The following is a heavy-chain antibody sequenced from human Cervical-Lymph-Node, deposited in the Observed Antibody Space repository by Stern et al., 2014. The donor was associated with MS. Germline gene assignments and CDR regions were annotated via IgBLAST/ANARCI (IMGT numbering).Heavy chain of an antibody. V-gene: IGHV5-51*03. CDR1: GYSFTTFW. Sequence: EVQLLQSGAEVKKPGESLKISCKGSGYSFTTFWIGWVRQMPGKGLEWMGIIFPHDSDTRDSPSFQGQVNISADKSTDTAYLQGSSLKASDTATYYCARPLGSGWTAGWYYWGQGTRVTVSS. CDR3: ARPLGSGWTAGWYY. J-gene: IGHJ4*02. D-gene: IGHD6-19*01. CDR2: IFPHDSDT.